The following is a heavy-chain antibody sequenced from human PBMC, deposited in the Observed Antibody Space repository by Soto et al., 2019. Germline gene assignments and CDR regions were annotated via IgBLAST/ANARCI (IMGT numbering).Heavy chain of an antibody. D-gene: IGHD3-3*01. J-gene: IGHJ4*02. CDR2: ISVSGGST. CDR1: GFTFSSYA. CDR3: AKEGPGDFWSGYYV. Sequence: EVQLLESGGGLVQPGGSLRLSCAASGFTFSSYAMSWVRQAPGKGLEWVSAISVSGGSTSCADSVKGRFTISRDNSKNTLYLQMNSLRAEDTALYYCAKEGPGDFWSGYYVWGQGTLVTVSS. V-gene: IGHV3-23*01.